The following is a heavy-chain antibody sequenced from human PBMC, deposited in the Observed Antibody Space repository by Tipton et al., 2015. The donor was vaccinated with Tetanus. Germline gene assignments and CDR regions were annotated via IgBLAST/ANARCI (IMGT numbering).Heavy chain of an antibody. CDR2: ISGSGGST. CDR1: GFTFSSYA. Sequence: SLRLSCAASGFTFSSYAMSWVRQAPGKGLEWVSAISGSGGSTYYADSMKGRFTISRDNSKNTLYLQMNSLRAEDTAVYYCAKVVSYDYVWGSPQFDPWGQGTLVTVSS. J-gene: IGHJ5*02. D-gene: IGHD3-16*01. V-gene: IGHV3-23*01. CDR3: AKVVSYDYVWGSPQFDP.